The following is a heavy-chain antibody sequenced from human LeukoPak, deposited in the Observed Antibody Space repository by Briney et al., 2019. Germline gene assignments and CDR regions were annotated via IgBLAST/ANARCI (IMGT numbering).Heavy chain of an antibody. D-gene: IGHD2-2*01. J-gene: IGHJ5*02. CDR2: IRSSSSTI. CDR3: ARGPRDIVVVPAAIGWFDP. Sequence: VGSLRLSCAASGFTFSSYSMNWVRQAPGKGLEWVSYIRSSSSTIYYADSVKGRFTISRDNAKNSLYLQMNSLRAEDTAVYYCARGPRDIVVVPAAIGWFDPWGQGTLVTVSS. CDR1: GFTFSSYS. V-gene: IGHV3-48*01.